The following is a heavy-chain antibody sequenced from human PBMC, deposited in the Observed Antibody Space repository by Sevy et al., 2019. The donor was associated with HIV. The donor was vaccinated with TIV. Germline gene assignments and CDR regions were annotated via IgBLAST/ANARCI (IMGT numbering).Heavy chain of an antibody. Sequence: GGSLRLSCVGSGFTFRNFGVHWLRQAPGKGLEWLSVVSYDGSSKYYVDSVKGRFIVSRDNSKNTLYLHMNSLRTEDTAVAFCARGGSGDYYYYGVDVWGQGTTVTVSS. V-gene: IGHV3-30*03. D-gene: IGHD3-10*01. J-gene: IGHJ6*02. CDR2: VSYDGSSK. CDR1: GFTFRNFG. CDR3: ARGGSGDYYYYGVDV.